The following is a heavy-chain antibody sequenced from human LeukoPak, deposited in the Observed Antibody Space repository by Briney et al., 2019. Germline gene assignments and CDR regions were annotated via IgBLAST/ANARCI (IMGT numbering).Heavy chain of an antibody. CDR2: IKSKTDGGTT. D-gene: IGHD3-16*01. CDR1: GFTFNTYG. Sequence: GGTLRLSCAASGFTFNTYGMSWVRQAPGKGLEWVGRIKSKTDGGTTDYAAPVKGRFTISRDDSKNTLYLQMNSLRAEDTAVYYCAREGGFDFWGQGTLVTVSS. CDR3: AREGGFDF. J-gene: IGHJ4*02. V-gene: IGHV3-15*01.